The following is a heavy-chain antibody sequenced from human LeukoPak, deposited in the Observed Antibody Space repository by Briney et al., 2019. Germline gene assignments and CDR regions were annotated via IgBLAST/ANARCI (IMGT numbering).Heavy chain of an antibody. CDR2: INQDGTEE. D-gene: IGHD3-10*01. J-gene: IGHJ4*02. CDR1: GFTLSSYW. Sequence: GGSLRLSCAASGFTLSSYWMSWVRQAPGKGLEWVANINQDGTEEYYVDSVKGRVTISRDNAKNSLYLQMNSLRAEDTAVYYCARESTMVRGVLDYWGQGTLVTVSS. CDR3: ARESTMVRGVLDY. V-gene: IGHV3-7*01.